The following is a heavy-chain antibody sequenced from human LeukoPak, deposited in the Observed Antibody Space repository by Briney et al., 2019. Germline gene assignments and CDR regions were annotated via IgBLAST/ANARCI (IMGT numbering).Heavy chain of an antibody. Sequence: PGGSLRLSCAASGFTFSSYSMNWVRQAPGKGLEWVPSISSSSSYIYYADSVKGRFTISKDNAKNSLYLQMNSLRAEDTAVYYWAQSRNDIFFIPALGYGIDGWGKGTTVTVSS. CDR1: GFTFSSYS. D-gene: IGHD3-9*01. CDR2: ISSSSSYI. J-gene: IGHJ6*01. CDR3: AQSRNDIFFIPALGYGIDG. V-gene: IGHV3-21*01.